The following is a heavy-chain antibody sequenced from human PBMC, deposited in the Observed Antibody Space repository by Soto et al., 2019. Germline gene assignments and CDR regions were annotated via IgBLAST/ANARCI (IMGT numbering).Heavy chain of an antibody. J-gene: IGHJ4*02. CDR2: ISSDGTYI. D-gene: IGHD4-17*01. Sequence: EVQLVESGGGLVKPGGSLRLSCAGSGFTFSLYTMNWVRQAPGKGLEWVSSISSDGTYIYYADSVKGRFTVSRDNAKNSLFLQMTSLSAEDTAVYYCAKDDYGDYPRFDYWGQGTLDTVSS. V-gene: IGHV3-21*02. CDR1: GFTFSLYT. CDR3: AKDDYGDYPRFDY.